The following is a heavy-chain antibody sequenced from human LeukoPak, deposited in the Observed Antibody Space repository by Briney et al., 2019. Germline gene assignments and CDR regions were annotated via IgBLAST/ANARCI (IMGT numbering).Heavy chain of an antibody. D-gene: IGHD6-13*01. Sequence: GASVKVSCKASGYTFTGYYMHWVRQAPGQGLEWMGWINPNSGGTNYAQKFQGRVTMTRDTSISTAYMELSRLRSDDTAVYYCARGRIAAAGTPPHFDYWGQGTLVTVSS. J-gene: IGHJ4*02. CDR1: GYTFTGYY. CDR3: ARGRIAAAGTPPHFDY. V-gene: IGHV1-2*02. CDR2: INPNSGGT.